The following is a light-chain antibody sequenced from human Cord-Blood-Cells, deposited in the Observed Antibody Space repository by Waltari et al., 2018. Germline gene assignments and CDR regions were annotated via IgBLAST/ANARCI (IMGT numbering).Light chain of an antibody. CDR1: QDISNY. Sequence: DIQMTQSPSSLSASVGDRVTITCQASQDISNYLNWYQQKPGKAPKTLNYDASNLETGVPSRFSGSGSGTDFTFTISSLQPEDIATYYCQQYDNLLTFGGGTKVEIK. V-gene: IGKV1-33*01. CDR3: QQYDNLLT. CDR2: DAS. J-gene: IGKJ4*01.